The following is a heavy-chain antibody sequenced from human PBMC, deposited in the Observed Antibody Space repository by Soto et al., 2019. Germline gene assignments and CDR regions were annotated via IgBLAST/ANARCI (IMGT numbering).Heavy chain of an antibody. V-gene: IGHV3-7*03. CDR3: ARESWFGWFDY. CDR1: GFTFSSYW. CDR2: IKQDGSEK. J-gene: IGHJ4*02. D-gene: IGHD3-10*01. Sequence: EVQLGESGGGLVQPGGSLRLSCAASGFTFSSYWMSWVRQAPVEGLEWVANIKQDGSEKYYVDSVKGRFTISRDNAKNSLYLQMNSLRAEDTAVYYCARESWFGWFDYWGQGTLVTVSS.